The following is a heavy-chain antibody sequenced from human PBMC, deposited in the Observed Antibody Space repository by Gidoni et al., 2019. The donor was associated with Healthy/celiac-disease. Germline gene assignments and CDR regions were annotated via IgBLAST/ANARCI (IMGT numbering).Heavy chain of an antibody. CDR2: IYYSGST. CDR3: ARHLPLNPYYYDSTNWFDP. D-gene: IGHD3-22*01. V-gene: IGHV4-39*01. J-gene: IGHJ5*02. Sequence: DGLEWLGSIYYSGSTYYNPSLKSRVTISVDTSKNQFSLKLSSVTAADTAVYYCARHLPLNPYYYDSTNWFDPWGQGTLVTVSS.